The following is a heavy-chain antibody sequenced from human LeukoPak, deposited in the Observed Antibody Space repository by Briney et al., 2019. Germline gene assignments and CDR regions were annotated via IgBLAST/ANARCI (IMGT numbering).Heavy chain of an antibody. CDR1: GGSISGYF. D-gene: IGHD1-26*01. CDR3: ARVGGSYSYFDY. V-gene: IGHV4-59*01. Sequence: PSETLSLTCTVSGGSISGYFWSWIRQPPGKGLEWIGYIYYSGSTNYNPSLKGRVTISVDTSKNQFSLKLSSVTAADTAVYYCARVGGSYSYFDYWGQGTLVTVSS. CDR2: IYYSGST. J-gene: IGHJ4*02.